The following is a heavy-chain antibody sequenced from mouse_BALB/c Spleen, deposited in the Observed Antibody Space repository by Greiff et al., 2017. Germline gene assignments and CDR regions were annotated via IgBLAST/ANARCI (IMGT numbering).Heavy chain of an antibody. J-gene: IGHJ2*01. Sequence: EVQLQQSGPELVKPGASVKISCKASGYTFTDYNMHWVKQSHGKSLEWIGYISCYNGATSYNQKFKGKATFTVDTSSSTAYMQFNSLTSEDSAVYYCAREDTTATSFDYWGQGTTLTVSS. CDR3: AREDTTATSFDY. V-gene: IGHV1S29*02. CDR2: ISCYNGAT. CDR1: GYTFTDYN. D-gene: IGHD1-2*01.